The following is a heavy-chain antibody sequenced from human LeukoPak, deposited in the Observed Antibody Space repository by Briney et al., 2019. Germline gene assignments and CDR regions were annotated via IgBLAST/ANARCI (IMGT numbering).Heavy chain of an antibody. D-gene: IGHD3-10*01. Sequence: PGGSLRLSCEASGFNFGTFAMHWVRPAPGEGLEWLAIIWYDGSNKHYSDSVEGRFTISRDNSKSSLYLQMSSLRAEDTAVYYCRGTYYYGSGIYGDYFDYWGQGTLVTVSS. V-gene: IGHV3-33*01. CDR1: GFNFGTFA. J-gene: IGHJ4*02. CDR2: IWYDGSNK. CDR3: RGTYYYGSGIYGDYFDY.